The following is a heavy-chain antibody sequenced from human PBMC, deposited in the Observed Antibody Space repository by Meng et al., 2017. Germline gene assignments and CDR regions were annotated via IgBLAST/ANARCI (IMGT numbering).Heavy chain of an antibody. CDR3: AKDEGGSYYGIEY. V-gene: IGHV3-43D*03. D-gene: IGHD1-26*01. CDR2: ISWDGGST. J-gene: IGHJ4*02. CDR1: GFTFDDYA. Sequence: GGSLGLSCAASGFTFDDYAMQWARQAPGKGMVWVSIISWDGGSTYYADSLKGRITISRDNSKNSLYLEMNSQRAEDNALYYCAKDEGGSYYGIEYWGQGTLVTVSS.